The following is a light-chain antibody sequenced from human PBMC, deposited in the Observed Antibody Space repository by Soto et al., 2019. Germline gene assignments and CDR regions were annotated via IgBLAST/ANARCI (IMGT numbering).Light chain of an antibody. CDR3: SSYAGDSALI. Sequence: QSALTQPASVSGSPGQSITISCTGSRSDVGGYNFVSWYQLLPGKAPKLIIYEANKRPSGVSSRFSGSKSGFTAFLTISGLQDEDEADYFCSSYAGDSALIFGGGTKVTVL. V-gene: IGLV2-23*01. J-gene: IGLJ2*01. CDR2: EAN. CDR1: RSDVGGYNF.